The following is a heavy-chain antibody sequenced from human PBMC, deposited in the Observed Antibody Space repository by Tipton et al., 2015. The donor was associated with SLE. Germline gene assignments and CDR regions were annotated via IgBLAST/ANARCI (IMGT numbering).Heavy chain of an antibody. J-gene: IGHJ5*02. CDR2: IYDGGRT. V-gene: IGHV4-39*02. CDR3: ARSITIFAVATRGYWFDP. Sequence: GLVKPSETLSLTCTVSDASINSGDYYWVWIRQPPGKGLEWVGSIYDGGRTYYNPSLKSRVTISADTSNKHFSLKLSSVTAADTAVYYCARSITIFAVATRGYWFDPWDQGTLVTVSS. D-gene: IGHD3-3*01. CDR1: DASINSGDYY.